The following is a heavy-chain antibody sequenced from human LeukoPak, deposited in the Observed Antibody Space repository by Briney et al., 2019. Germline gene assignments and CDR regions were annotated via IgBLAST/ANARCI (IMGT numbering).Heavy chain of an antibody. Sequence: GGSLTLSCTASGFTFSGCSMHWVRQAPGEGVVWVSYISSSSSTIYYADSVKGRFTISRDNAKNSLYLQMNSLRAEDTAVYYCAREHHDQPLLALYYWGQGTLVTVSS. CDR2: ISSSSSTI. CDR1: GFTFSGCS. J-gene: IGHJ4*02. CDR3: AREHHDQPLLALYY. V-gene: IGHV3-48*01. D-gene: IGHD2-2*01.